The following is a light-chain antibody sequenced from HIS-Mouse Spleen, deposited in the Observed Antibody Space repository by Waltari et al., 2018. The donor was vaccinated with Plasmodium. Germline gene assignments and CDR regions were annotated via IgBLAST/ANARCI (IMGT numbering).Light chain of an antibody. CDR2: GAS. J-gene: IGKJ3*01. CDR3: QQYNNWSFT. V-gene: IGKV3-15*01. Sequence: EIVMTQSPATLSVSPGERATLSCRARQSVSSNLAWYQQKPGQSPRLIIYGASTRATGIPARFSGSWSGTEFTLTISSLQSEDFAVYYCQQYNNWSFTFGPGTKVDIK. CDR1: QSVSSN.